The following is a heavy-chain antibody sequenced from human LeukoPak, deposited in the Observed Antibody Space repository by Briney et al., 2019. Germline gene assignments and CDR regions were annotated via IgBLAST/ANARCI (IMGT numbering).Heavy chain of an antibody. CDR1: GFTFNNYS. J-gene: IGHJ3*02. CDR2: INNSSTYI. CDR3: ARVRLGLETGAFDI. V-gene: IGHV3-21*01. D-gene: IGHD1-1*01. Sequence: GGSLRLSCAASGFTFNNYSMTWVRQAPGKGLEWVSSINNSSTYIFYADSLKGRFTISRDNAKNSLYLQMNSLRAEDTAVYYCARVRLGLETGAFDIWGQGTMVTVSS.